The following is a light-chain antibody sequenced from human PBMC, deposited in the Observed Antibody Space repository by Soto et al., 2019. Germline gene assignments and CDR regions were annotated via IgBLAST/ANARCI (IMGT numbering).Light chain of an antibody. J-gene: IGKJ4*01. V-gene: IGKV3-20*01. CDR1: QSVSSSY. CDR3: QYYRNT. CDR2: GAS. Sequence: EIVLTQSPGTLSLSPGERATLSCRASQSVSSSYLAWYQQKPGQAPRLLIYGASSRATGIQDRFSGSGSETDFTITMTRLEPVYFAMYYCQYYRNTFGGGTKVEIK.